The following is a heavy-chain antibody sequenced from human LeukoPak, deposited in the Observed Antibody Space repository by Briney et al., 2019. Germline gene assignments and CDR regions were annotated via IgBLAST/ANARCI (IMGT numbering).Heavy chain of an antibody. CDR2: ISSSSSYI. CDR1: GFTFSSYS. CDR3: ARDGRYSGYDFDY. J-gene: IGHJ4*02. Sequence: PGGSLRLSCAASGFTFSSYSMNWVRQAPGKGLEWVSFISSSSSYIYYADSVKGRFTISRDNAKNSLYLQMNSLRAEDTAVYYCARDGRYSGYDFDYWGQGTLVTVSS. V-gene: IGHV3-21*01. D-gene: IGHD5-12*01.